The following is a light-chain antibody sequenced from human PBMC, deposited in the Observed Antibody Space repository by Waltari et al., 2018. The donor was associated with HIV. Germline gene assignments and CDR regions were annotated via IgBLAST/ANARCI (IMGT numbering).Light chain of an antibody. V-gene: IGLV1-40*01. CDR3: LAFDVGLGHWV. CDR1: WGNIGSLNT. Sequence: QSPLTQPASVSGAPGQRITISCTGHWGNIGSLNTVHWFQQLPGAAPKLLIYDNSHRPSGVPDRFSASKSGPSASLTIAGLQAEDEADYFCLAFDVGLGHWVFVEGAKLTVL. CDR2: DNS. J-gene: IGLJ3*02.